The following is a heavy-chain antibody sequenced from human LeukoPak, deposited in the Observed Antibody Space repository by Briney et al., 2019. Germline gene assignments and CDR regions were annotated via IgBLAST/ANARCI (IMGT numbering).Heavy chain of an antibody. Sequence: SETLSLTCAVYGGSFSGYYWSWIRQPPGKGLEWIGEINHSGSSNYNPSLKSRVTISVDTSKSQFSLKLSSVTAAVTAVYYCARESNTYEKRGALDIWGQGTMVTVSS. D-gene: IGHD5-12*01. CDR1: GGSFSGYY. V-gene: IGHV4-34*01. J-gene: IGHJ3*02. CDR3: ARESNTYEKRGALDI. CDR2: INHSGSS.